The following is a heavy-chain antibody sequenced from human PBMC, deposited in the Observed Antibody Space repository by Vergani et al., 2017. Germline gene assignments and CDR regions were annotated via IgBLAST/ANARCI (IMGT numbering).Heavy chain of an antibody. J-gene: IGHJ3*02. D-gene: IGHD6-13*01. CDR1: GGSFSGYY. V-gene: IGHV4-34*01. Sequence: QVQLQQWGAGLLKPSETLSLTCAVYGGSFSGYYWSWIRQPPGKGLEWIGEINHSGSTNYNPSLKSRVTISVDTSKNQFSLKLSSVTAADPAVYYCARVYCSSSRGICDAFDIWGQGTMVTVSS. CDR2: INHSGST. CDR3: ARVYCSSSRGICDAFDI.